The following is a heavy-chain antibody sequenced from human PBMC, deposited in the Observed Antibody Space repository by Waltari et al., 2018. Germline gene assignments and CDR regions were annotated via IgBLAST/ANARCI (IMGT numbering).Heavy chain of an antibody. CDR1: GCTFTCYW. J-gene: IGHJ4*02. CDR2: IKEDGSEK. V-gene: IGHV3-7*03. Sequence: EVQLVESGGGLVQPGGSLRLSCAASGCTFTCYWMSWVRQAPGVVTYFVANIKEDGSEKYDGDSCKGRFIISRDNAKDSEYLEMNSLRDEDTAVYYCAREARSPTNWGQGTLVTASS. D-gene: IGHD6-6*01. CDR3: AREARSPTN.